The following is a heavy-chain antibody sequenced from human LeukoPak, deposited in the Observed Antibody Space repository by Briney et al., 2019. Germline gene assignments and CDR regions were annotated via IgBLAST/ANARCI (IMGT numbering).Heavy chain of an antibody. CDR1: GGSISSSSYY. J-gene: IGHJ6*03. CDR3: ARDRNWNYGYTYYYYMDV. CDR2: IYYSGST. V-gene: IGHV4-39*07. Sequence: PSETLSLTCTVSGGSISSSSYYWGWIRQPPGKGLEWIGSIYYSGSTYYNPSLKSRVTISVDTSKNQFSLKLSSVTAADTAVYYCARDRNWNYGYTYYYYMDVWGKGATVTVSS. D-gene: IGHD1-7*01.